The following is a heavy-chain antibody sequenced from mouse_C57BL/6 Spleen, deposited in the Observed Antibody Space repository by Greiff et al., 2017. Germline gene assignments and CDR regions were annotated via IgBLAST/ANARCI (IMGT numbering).Heavy chain of an antibody. V-gene: IGHV1-55*01. CDR3: ARESIYYYGSSYGWFAY. CDR2: IYPGSGST. D-gene: IGHD1-1*01. J-gene: IGHJ3*01. CDR1: GYTFTSYW. Sequence: QVQLQQPGAELVKPGASVKMSCKASGYTFTSYWITWVKQRPGQGLEWIGDIYPGSGSTNYNEKFKSKATLTVDTSSSTAYMQLSSLTSEDSAVYYWARESIYYYGSSYGWFAYWGQGTLVTVSA.